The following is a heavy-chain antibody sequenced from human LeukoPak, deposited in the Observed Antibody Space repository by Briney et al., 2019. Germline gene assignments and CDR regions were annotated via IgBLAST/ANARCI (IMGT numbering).Heavy chain of an antibody. CDR1: RFTFSNFG. J-gene: IGHJ4*02. Sequence: GGSLRLSCAASRFTFSNFGMSWVRQAPGKGLEWVSAISGSGGSTYYADSVKGRFTISRDNSKNTLYLQMNSLRAEDTAVYYCAKSSYYDSSGYYREYYFDYWGQRTLVTVSS. CDR2: ISGSGGST. V-gene: IGHV3-23*01. D-gene: IGHD3-22*01. CDR3: AKSSYYDSSGYYREYYFDY.